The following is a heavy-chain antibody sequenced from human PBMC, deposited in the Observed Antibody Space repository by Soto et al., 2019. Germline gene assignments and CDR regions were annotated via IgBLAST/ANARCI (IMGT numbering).Heavy chain of an antibody. CDR2: ISGSGGST. V-gene: IGHV3-23*01. Sequence: GGSLRLSCAASGFTFSSYAMSWVRQAPGKGLEWVSAISGSGGSTYYADSVKGRFTISRDNSKNTLYLQMNSLRAEDTAVYYCAKAGYDYIWGSPTLTDFDYWGQGTLVTVSS. J-gene: IGHJ4*02. CDR3: AKAGYDYIWGSPTLTDFDY. CDR1: GFTFSSYA. D-gene: IGHD3-16*01.